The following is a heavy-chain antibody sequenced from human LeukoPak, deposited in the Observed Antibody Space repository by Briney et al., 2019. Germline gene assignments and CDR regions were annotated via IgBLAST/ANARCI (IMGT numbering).Heavy chain of an antibody. CDR2: IYYSGST. CDR3: ARNTGWYGPLDY. CDR1: GGSISSYY. D-gene: IGHD6-19*01. J-gene: IGHJ4*02. V-gene: IGHV4-59*08. Sequence: PSETLSLTCTVSGGSISSYYWSWIRQPPGKGLEWIGYIYYSGSTNYNPSLKSRVTISVDTSKIQFSLKLSSVTAADTAVYYCARNTGWYGPLDYWGQGTLVTVSS.